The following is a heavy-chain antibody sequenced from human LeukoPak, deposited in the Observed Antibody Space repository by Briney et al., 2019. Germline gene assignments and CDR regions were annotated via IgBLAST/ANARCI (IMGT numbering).Heavy chain of an antibody. V-gene: IGHV4-59*12. CDR1: SGSISGYF. CDR2: VYYSGST. CDR3: ARDRIAAAGTGGYNWFDP. Sequence: SETLSLTCTVSSGSISGYFWTWIRQPPGKGLEWIGYVYYSGSTSYNPSLKSRVTISVDTSKNQFSLKLSSVTAADTAVYYCARDRIAAAGTGGYNWFDPWGQGTLVTVSS. D-gene: IGHD6-13*01. J-gene: IGHJ5*02.